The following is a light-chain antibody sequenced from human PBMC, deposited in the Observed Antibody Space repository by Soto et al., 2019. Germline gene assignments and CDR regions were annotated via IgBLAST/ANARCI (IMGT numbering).Light chain of an antibody. J-gene: IGLJ1*01. CDR2: DVS. CDR1: SSYVGGYKY. Sequence: SLLTPPASLSWSPGQAIALSCTGSSSYVGGYKYVSWYQQHPGKAPKLMIYDVSNRPSGVSDRFSGSKSGNTASLTISGLQSEDEADYYCSSYTSSNSYVFGTGTKVTVL. V-gene: IGLV2-14*03. CDR3: SSYTSSNSYV.